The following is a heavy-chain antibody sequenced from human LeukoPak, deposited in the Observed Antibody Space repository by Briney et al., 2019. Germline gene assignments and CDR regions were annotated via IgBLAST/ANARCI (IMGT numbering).Heavy chain of an antibody. Sequence: PGGSLRLSCAASGFTFSSYWMNWVRQAPGKGLEWVSGISPRGDITYYKDSVRGRFTISRDNFKNTVSLQLNSLRAEDTAMYYCAKDDDWGRFNHWGQGTLVTVSS. CDR2: ISPRGDIT. J-gene: IGHJ1*01. V-gene: IGHV3-23*01. CDR1: GFTFSSYW. D-gene: IGHD3-16*01. CDR3: AKDDDWGRFNH.